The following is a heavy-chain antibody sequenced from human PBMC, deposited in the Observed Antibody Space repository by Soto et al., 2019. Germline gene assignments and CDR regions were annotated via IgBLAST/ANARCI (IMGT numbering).Heavy chain of an antibody. J-gene: IGHJ4*02. D-gene: IGHD3-3*01. CDR3: ARDQSSNSDFWSRTFDL. Sequence: QVQLVESGGGVVQPGRSLRLSCAASGFTFSTYGMHWVRQAPGKGMEWVAVIWYDGRNKYHADSAKGRFTISRDNSKNTLYLEMNSLRAEDTAVYYCARDQSSNSDFWSRTFDLWGQGTLVTVSS. CDR2: IWYDGRNK. CDR1: GFTFSTYG. V-gene: IGHV3-33*01.